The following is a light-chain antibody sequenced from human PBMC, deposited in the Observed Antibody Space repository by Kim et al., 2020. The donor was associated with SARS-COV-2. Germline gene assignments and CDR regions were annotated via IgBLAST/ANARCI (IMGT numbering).Light chain of an antibody. Sequence: GSPGQTDSITCSGDKLGDKYACWYQQKPGQSPVLVIYQDSKRPSGLPERFSGSNSGNTATLTISGTQAMDEADYYCQAWDSSTAVFGGGTQLTVL. CDR3: QAWDSSTAV. CDR2: QDS. J-gene: IGLJ2*01. V-gene: IGLV3-1*01. CDR1: KLGDKY.